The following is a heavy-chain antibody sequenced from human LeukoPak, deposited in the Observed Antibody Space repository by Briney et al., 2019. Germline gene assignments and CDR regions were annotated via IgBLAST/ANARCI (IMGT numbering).Heavy chain of an antibody. CDR3: VSSSGIAAALGHNFYYYYGMDV. Sequence: PGGSLRLSCAASGXTFSSYWMHWVRQAPGKGLVWVSRISPDGSSAIYADSVNGRFTISRDNAKNTLYLQMNSLRAEDTAVYFCVSSSGIAAALGHNFYYYYGMDVWGQGTTATVSS. D-gene: IGHD6-13*01. V-gene: IGHV3-74*01. J-gene: IGHJ6*02. CDR2: ISPDGSSA. CDR1: GXTFSSYW.